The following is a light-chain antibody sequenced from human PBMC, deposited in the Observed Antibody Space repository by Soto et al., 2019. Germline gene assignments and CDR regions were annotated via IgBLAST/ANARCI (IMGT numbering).Light chain of an antibody. CDR3: STYTSASTS. CDR1: SSDVGGYNY. V-gene: IGLV2-8*01. Sequence: QSALTQPPSASGSPGQSVAISCTGTSSDVGGYNYVSWYQQHPGKVPKLIIYEVTKRPSGVPDRFSGSKSGNTASLTVSGLQADDEADYYCSTYTSASTSFGGGTKLTVL. J-gene: IGLJ2*01. CDR2: EVT.